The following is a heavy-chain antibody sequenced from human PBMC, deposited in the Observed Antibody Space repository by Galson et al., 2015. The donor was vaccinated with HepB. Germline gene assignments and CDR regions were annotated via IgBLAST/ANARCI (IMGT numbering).Heavy chain of an antibody. V-gene: IGHV3-30*03. Sequence: LRLSCAASGFTFSSYGMHWVRQAPGKGLEWVAVISYDGSNKYYADSVKGRFTISRDNSKNTLYLQMNSLRAEDTAVYYCARDQSITIFGVVTYYFDYWGQGTLVTVSS. J-gene: IGHJ4*02. CDR1: GFTFSSYG. CDR3: ARDQSITIFGVVTYYFDY. D-gene: IGHD3-3*01. CDR2: ISYDGSNK.